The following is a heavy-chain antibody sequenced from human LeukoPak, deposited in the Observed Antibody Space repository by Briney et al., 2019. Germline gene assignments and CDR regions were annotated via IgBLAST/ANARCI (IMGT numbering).Heavy chain of an antibody. Sequence: GGSLSLSRAPSGFTFTNYAMSWVRQAPGEGLEWVSTITCSGDSTYYADSVKGRFTISKDNSKNTLFLQLNNLRGEDTAAYYCAKDPPTAGTTFENWGQGALGTVSS. CDR2: ITCSGDST. D-gene: IGHD1-1*01. CDR1: GFTFTNYA. CDR3: AKDPPTAGTTFEN. V-gene: IGHV3-23*01. J-gene: IGHJ4*02.